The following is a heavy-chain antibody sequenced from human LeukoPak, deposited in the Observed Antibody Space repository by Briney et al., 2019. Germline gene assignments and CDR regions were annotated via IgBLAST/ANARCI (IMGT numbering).Heavy chain of an antibody. CDR1: GGTFSSYA. CDR2: IIPIFGTA. Sequence: SVKVSCKASGGTFSSYAISWVRQAPGQGLEWMGGIIPIFGTANYAQKFQGRVTITVDESTSTAYMKLSSLRSEDTAVYYCARDKTRGFLEWLPDAFDIWGQGTMVTVSS. CDR3: ARDKTRGFLEWLPDAFDI. V-gene: IGHV1-69*13. D-gene: IGHD3-3*01. J-gene: IGHJ3*02.